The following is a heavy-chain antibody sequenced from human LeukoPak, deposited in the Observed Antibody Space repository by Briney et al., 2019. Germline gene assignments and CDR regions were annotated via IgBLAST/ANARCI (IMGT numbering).Heavy chain of an antibody. CDR3: TTRPSSSWYPGDFQH. D-gene: IGHD6-13*01. V-gene: IGHV3-49*05. J-gene: IGHJ1*01. CDR1: GFTFGDYA. CDR2: IRSKAYGGTT. Sequence: NPGGSLRLSCTASGFTFGDYAMSWLRQAPGKGLEWVGFIRSKAYGGTTEYAASVKGRFTISRDDSKSIAYLQMNSLKTEDTAVYCCTTRPSSSWYPGDFQHWGQGTLVTVSS.